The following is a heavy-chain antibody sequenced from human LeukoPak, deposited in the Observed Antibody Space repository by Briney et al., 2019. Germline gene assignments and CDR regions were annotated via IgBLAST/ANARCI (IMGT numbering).Heavy chain of an antibody. CDR2: INHSGST. V-gene: IGHV4-34*01. D-gene: IGHD3-9*01. CDR3: AREYYDILTGLIRAAFDI. CDR1: GGSFSGYY. Sequence: SETLSLTCAVYGGSFSGYYWSWIRQPPGKGLEWIGEINHSGSTNYNPSLKSRVTISVDTSKNQFSLKLSSVTAADTAVYYCAREYYDILTGLIRAAFDIWGQGTMVTVSS. J-gene: IGHJ3*02.